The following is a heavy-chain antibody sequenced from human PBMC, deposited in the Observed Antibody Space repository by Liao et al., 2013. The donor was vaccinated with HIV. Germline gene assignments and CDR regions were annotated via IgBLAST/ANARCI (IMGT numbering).Heavy chain of an antibody. D-gene: IGHD2-15*01. CDR3: ARDWGSNYFDY. CDR1: GDSVTSSPYY. V-gene: IGHV4-39*07. Sequence: QLQLQESGPGLVKPSETLSLTCTVSGDSVTSSPYYWGWVRQPPGRGLDWVGVMSYRGSTSSNPSLKSRVTMSLDMSKNQFSLRLTSVTAADTAVYYCARDWGSNYFDYWGQGTLVTVSS. J-gene: IGHJ4*02. CDR2: MSYRGST.